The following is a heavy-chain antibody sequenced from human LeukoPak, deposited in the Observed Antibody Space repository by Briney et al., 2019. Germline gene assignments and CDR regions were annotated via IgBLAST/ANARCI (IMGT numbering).Heavy chain of an antibody. J-gene: IGHJ4*02. Sequence: GGSLRLSCAASGFTFSSYWMHWVRQAPGKGLVWVSRINTDGSSTSYADSVKGRFTISRDNAKNTLYLQMNSLRAEDTAVYYCARPQGRGSDFWSGYAIDYWGQGTLVTVSS. CDR1: GFTFSSYW. D-gene: IGHD3-3*01. CDR2: INTDGSST. CDR3: ARPQGRGSDFWSGYAIDY. V-gene: IGHV3-74*01.